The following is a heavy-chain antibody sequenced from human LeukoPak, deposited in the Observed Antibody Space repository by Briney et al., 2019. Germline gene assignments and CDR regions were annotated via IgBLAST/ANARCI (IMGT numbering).Heavy chain of an antibody. J-gene: IGHJ3*02. V-gene: IGHV4-39*07. CDR1: GGSISSSSYY. Sequence: SETLSLTCTVSGGSISSSSYYWGWIRQPPGKGLEWIGSIYYSGSTYYNQSPKSRVTISVDTSKNQFSLKLSSVTAADTAVYYCARDKVPNNSHSSSVDAFDIWGQGTMVTVSS. CDR2: IYYSGST. D-gene: IGHD6-6*01. CDR3: ARDKVPNNSHSSSVDAFDI.